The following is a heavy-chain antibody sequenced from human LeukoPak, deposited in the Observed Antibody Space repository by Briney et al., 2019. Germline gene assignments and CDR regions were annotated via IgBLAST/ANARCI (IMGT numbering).Heavy chain of an antibody. CDR1: GGSVRGEY. D-gene: IGHD6-13*01. V-gene: IGHV4-34*01. CDR3: ARGNSWQQPPLAYFDY. J-gene: IGHJ4*02. Sequence: SETRSRTCDVDGGSVRGEYWSWSRQPPGKGLEWIGEINHSGSTNYNPSLKSRVTISVDTSKNQFSLKLSSVTAADTAVYYCARGNSWQQPPLAYFDYWGQGTLVTVSS. CDR2: INHSGST.